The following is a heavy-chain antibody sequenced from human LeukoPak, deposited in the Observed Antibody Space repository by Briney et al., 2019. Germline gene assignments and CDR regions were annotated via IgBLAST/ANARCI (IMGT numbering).Heavy chain of an antibody. CDR1: GYSISSGYY. CDR3: AGYDVWGSYRAFDY. D-gene: IGHD3-16*02. V-gene: IGHV4-38-2*02. Sequence: SETLSLTCTVSGYSISSGYYWGWIRQPPGKGLEWIGSIYHSGSTYYNPSLKSRVTISVDTSKNQFSLRLSSVTAADTAVYYCAGYDVWGSYRAFDYWGQGTLVTVSS. CDR2: IYHSGST. J-gene: IGHJ4*02.